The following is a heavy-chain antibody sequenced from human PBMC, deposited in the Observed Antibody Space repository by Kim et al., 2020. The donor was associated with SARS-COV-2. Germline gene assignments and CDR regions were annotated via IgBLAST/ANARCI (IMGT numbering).Heavy chain of an antibody. D-gene: IGHD1-26*01. CDR1: GFTFSSSG. Sequence: GGSLRLSCAASGFTFSSSGMSWVRQAPGKGLEWVSTITGGGGSTYYAHSVKGRFTISRDNSKNTLYLQMNSLRAEDTAVYYCAKRELLDNWGQGTLVTV. CDR2: ITGGGGST. V-gene: IGHV3-23*01. J-gene: IGHJ4*02. CDR3: AKRELLDN.